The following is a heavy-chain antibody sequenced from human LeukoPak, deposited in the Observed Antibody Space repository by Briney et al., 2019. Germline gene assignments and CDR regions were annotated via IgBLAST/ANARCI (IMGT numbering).Heavy chain of an antibody. CDR2: IIPIFGTA. J-gene: IGHJ4*02. D-gene: IGHD3-22*01. CDR1: GGTFSSYA. V-gene: IGHV1-69*13. Sequence: EASVKVSCKASGGTFSSYAISWVRQAPGQGLEWMGGIIPIFGTANYAQKFQGRVTITADESTSTAYMELSSLRSEDTAVYYCARGYYYDSSGYLPLDYWGQGTLVTVPS. CDR3: ARGYYYDSSGYLPLDY.